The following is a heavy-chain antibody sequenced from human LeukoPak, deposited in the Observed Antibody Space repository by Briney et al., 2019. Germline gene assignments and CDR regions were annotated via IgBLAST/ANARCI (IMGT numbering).Heavy chain of an antibody. CDR2: INTNTGNP. J-gene: IGHJ4*02. CDR3: ARDLDSAMVMATNFGY. Sequence: GASVKVSCKASGYTFTSYAMNWVRQAPGRGLEWMGWINTNTGNPTYPQGFTGRFVFSLDTSVSTAYLQISSLKAEDTAVYYCARDLDSAMVMATNFGYWGQGTLVTVSS. V-gene: IGHV7-4-1*02. CDR1: GYTFTSYA. D-gene: IGHD5-18*01.